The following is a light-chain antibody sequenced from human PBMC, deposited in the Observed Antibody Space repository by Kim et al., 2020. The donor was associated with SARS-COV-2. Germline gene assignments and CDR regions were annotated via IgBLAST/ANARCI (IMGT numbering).Light chain of an antibody. Sequence: GQSITIPCTGTSSDVGAYNYVSWYQQHPGKAPKFMIYDVNKRPSGVSNRFSGSKSGNTASLTISGLQAEDEADYYCSSFTTSSTYVFGTGTKVTVL. J-gene: IGLJ1*01. CDR1: SSDVGAYNY. CDR3: SSFTTSSTYV. CDR2: DVN. V-gene: IGLV2-14*03.